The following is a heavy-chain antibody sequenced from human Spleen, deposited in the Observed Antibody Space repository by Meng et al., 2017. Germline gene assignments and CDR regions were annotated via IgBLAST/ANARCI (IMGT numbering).Heavy chain of an antibody. V-gene: IGHV1-3*01. CDR1: GYTFSSYA. CDR2: IVAASGNT. CDR3: ARELRGGNFEY. D-gene: IGHD5-12*01. Sequence: QVQLVQSGAEMKKPGASVKVSCKGSGYTFSSYAMHWVRQAPGQRLEWMGWIVAASGNTQYSQNFQGRVTITRDTSASTAYMELSSLRSEDTAVYYCARELRGGNFEYWGQGTLVTVSS. J-gene: IGHJ4*02.